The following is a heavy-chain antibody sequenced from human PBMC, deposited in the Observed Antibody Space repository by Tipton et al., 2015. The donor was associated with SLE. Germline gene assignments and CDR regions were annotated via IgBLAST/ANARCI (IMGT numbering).Heavy chain of an antibody. Sequence: SLRLSCAASGFTFSSYSMNWVRQAPGKGLEWVSSISSSSSYIYYADSVKGRFTISRDNAKNSLYLQMNSLRAEDTAVYYCARGGLGIPDAFDIWGQGTMVTVSS. D-gene: IGHD7-27*01. CDR3: ARGGLGIPDAFDI. CDR2: ISSSSSYI. V-gene: IGHV3-21*01. CDR1: GFTFSSYS. J-gene: IGHJ3*02.